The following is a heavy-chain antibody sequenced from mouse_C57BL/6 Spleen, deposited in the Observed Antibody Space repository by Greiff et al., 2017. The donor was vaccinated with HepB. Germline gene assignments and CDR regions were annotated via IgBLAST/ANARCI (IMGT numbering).Heavy chain of an antibody. V-gene: IGHV2-5*01. J-gene: IGHJ1*03. CDR1: GFSLTSYG. CDR3: AKKGWDGSYWYFDV. D-gene: IGHD4-1*01. CDR2: IWRGGST. Sequence: QVQLKESGPGLVQPSQSLSITCTVSGFSLTSYGVHWVRQSPGKGLEWLGVIWRGGSTDYNAAFMSRLSITKDNSKSQVFFKMNSLQADDTAIYYCAKKGWDGSYWYFDVWGTGTTVTVSS.